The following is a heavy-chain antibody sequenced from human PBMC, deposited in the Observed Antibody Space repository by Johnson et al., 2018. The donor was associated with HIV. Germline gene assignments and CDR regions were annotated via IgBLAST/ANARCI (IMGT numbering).Heavy chain of an antibody. CDR3: ARDGRITGTKDAFDI. D-gene: IGHD1-7*01. J-gene: IGHJ3*02. CDR1: EFTFSDHY. V-gene: IGHV3-66*02. CDR2: IYSGGST. Sequence: VQLVESGGGLVQPGGSLRLSCAASEFTFSDHYMSWVRQAPGKGLEWVSVIYSGGSTYYADSVKGRFTISRDNSKNTLYLQMNSRRAEDTAVYYCARDGRITGTKDAFDIWGQGTMVTVSS.